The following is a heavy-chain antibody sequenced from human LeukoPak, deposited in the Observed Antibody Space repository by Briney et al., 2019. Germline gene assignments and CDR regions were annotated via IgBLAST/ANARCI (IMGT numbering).Heavy chain of an antibody. D-gene: IGHD2-15*01. CDR1: GFTFSSYA. CDR3: ASQMVAASSY. Sequence: GSLRLSCAASGFTFSSYAMHWVRQAPGKGLEWVAVISYDGSNKYYADSVKGRFTISRDNSKDTLYLQMNSLRAEDTAMYYCASQMVAASSYWGQGTLVTVSS. J-gene: IGHJ4*02. V-gene: IGHV3-30-3*01. CDR2: ISYDGSNK.